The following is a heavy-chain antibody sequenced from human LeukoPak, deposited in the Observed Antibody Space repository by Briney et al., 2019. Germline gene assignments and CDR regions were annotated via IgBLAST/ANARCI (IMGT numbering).Heavy chain of an antibody. J-gene: IGHJ6*02. CDR1: GFTFSNAW. CDR3: TPVLRYRAYYGMDV. D-gene: IGHD3-9*01. CDR2: IKSKTDGGTT. V-gene: IGHV3-15*01. Sequence: GGSLRLSCAASGFTFSNAWMSWVRQAPGKGLEWVGRIKSKTDGGTTVYAAPVKGRFTISRDDSKNTLYLQMNSLKTEDTAVYYCTPVLRYRAYYGMDVWGQGTTVTVSS.